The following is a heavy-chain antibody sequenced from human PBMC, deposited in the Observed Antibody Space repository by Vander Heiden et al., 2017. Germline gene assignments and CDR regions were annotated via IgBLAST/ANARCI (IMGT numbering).Heavy chain of an antibody. Sequence: QVQLQESGPGLVKPSQTLSLTCTVSGGSISSGGSYWSWIRQHPGKGLEWIGYIYYSGSTYYNPSLKSLVTISVDTSKNQFSLKLSSVTAADTAVYYCARVTMVRGVRGGWFDPWGQGTLVTVSS. CDR1: GGSISSGGSY. CDR3: ARVTMVRGVRGGWFDP. CDR2: IYYSGST. J-gene: IGHJ5*02. V-gene: IGHV4-31*01. D-gene: IGHD3-10*01.